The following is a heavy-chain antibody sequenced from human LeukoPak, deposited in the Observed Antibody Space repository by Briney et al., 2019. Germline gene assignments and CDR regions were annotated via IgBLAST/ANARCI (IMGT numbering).Heavy chain of an antibody. CDR1: GGSFSGYY. CDR3: ARSLIPGWFDP. Sequence: PSETLSLTSAVYGGSFSGYYWSWIRQPPGKGLEWIGEINHSGSTNYNPSLKSRVTISVDTSKNQFSLKLSSVTAADTAVYYCARSLIPGWFDPWGQGTLVTVSS. J-gene: IGHJ5*02. CDR2: INHSGST. V-gene: IGHV4-34*01.